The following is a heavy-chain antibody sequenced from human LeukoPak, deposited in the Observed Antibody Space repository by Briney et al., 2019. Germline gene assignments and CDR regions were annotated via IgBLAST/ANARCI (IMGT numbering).Heavy chain of an antibody. D-gene: IGHD4-11*01. V-gene: IGHV4-34*01. J-gene: IGHJ4*02. Sequence: PSETLSLTCAVYGGSFSGYYWSWIRQPPGKGLEWIGEINHSGSTNYNPSLKSRVTISVDTSKNQFSLKLSSVTAADTAVYYCARTLKLYSNYDLGYWGQGTLVTVSS. CDR2: INHSGST. CDR3: ARTLKLYSNYDLGY. CDR1: GGSFSGYY.